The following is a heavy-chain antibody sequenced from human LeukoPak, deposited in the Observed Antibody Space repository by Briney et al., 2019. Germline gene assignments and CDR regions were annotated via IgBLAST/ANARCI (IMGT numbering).Heavy chain of an antibody. CDR2: ISYDGSNK. D-gene: IGHD3-3*01. CDR1: GFTFSSYA. J-gene: IGHJ4*02. Sequence: GGSLRLSCAASGFTFSSYAMHWVRQAPGKGLEWVAVISYDGSNKYYADSVKGRFTISRDNSKNTLYLQMNSLRAEDTAVYYCASATIFGVVIYYWGQGTLVTVSS. V-gene: IGHV3-30*04. CDR3: ASATIFGVVIYY.